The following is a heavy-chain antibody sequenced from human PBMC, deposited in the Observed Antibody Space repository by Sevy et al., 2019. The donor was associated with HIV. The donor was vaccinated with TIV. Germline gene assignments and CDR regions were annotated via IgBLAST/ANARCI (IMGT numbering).Heavy chain of an antibody. CDR2: MNPNSGNT. CDR3: AKILAFCSSTSCYPGYYYYGMDV. J-gene: IGHJ6*02. D-gene: IGHD2-2*01. Sequence: ASVKVSCKASGYTFSSYDINWVRQATGQGLEWMGWMNPNSGNTGYAQKFQGRVTMTRNTSISKASMELNSLRSEDTAVYYCAKILAFCSSTSCYPGYYYYGMDVWGQGTTVTVSS. CDR1: GYTFSSYD. V-gene: IGHV1-8*01.